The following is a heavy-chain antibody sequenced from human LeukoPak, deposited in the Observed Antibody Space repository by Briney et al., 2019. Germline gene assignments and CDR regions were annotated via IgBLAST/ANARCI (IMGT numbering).Heavy chain of an antibody. CDR3: ARHIEGGVRWSSIAARPGAFDI. D-gene: IGHD6-6*01. V-gene: IGHV4-38-2*01. Sequence: SETLSLTCSVSGYSISSGPYWGWIRQPPGKGLEWIGSIYYSGSTYYNPSLKSRVTISVDTSKNQFSLKLSSVTAADTAVYYCARHIEGGVRWSSIAARPGAFDIWGQGTMVTVSS. CDR2: IYYSGST. CDR1: GYSISSGPY. J-gene: IGHJ3*02.